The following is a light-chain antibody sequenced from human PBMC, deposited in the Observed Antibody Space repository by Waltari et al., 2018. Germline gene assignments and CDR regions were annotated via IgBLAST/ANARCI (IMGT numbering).Light chain of an antibody. CDR1: KGISSY. J-gene: IGKJ4*01. Sequence: DIQLTQSPSFLSASVGDRVTITCRASKGISSYLAWYQQKPGKAPELLIYGVSTLQIGVPSRCSGSGSGTEFTLTVSSLQPEDFATYYCLHLDKSRSEFTFGGGTKVEIK. CDR2: GVS. V-gene: IGKV1-9*01. CDR3: LHLDKSRSEFT.